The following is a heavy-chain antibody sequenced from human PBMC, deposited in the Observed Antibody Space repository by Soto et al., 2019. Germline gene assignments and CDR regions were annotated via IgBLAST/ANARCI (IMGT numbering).Heavy chain of an antibody. J-gene: IGHJ4*02. CDR1: GYTFTRYT. CDR2: INTGRGNT. D-gene: IGHD5-18*01. V-gene: IGHV1-3*04. Sequence: QVQLVQSGAEVKKPGASVKISCKTSGYTFTRYTIHWVRQAPGQRLEWMGWINTGRGNTKYSEKLQGRATTTADTSASPAYMELSSLTSADTALYYCSRDAYSSGYSSEYWGQGTLVTVSS. CDR3: SRDAYSSGYSSEY.